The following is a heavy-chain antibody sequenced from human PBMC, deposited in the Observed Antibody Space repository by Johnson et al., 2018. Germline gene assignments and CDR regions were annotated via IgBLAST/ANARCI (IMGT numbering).Heavy chain of an antibody. CDR3: AKDANFIAVADLYYYGMDV. J-gene: IGHJ6*02. Sequence: QVQLVESGGGVVQPGRSLRLSCAASGFTFSSYAMHWVRQAPGKGLEWVAVISYDGSNKYYADSVKGRFTISRDNSKNTLYLQMNSLRAEDTAVYYSAKDANFIAVADLYYYGMDVWGQGTTVTVSS. CDR2: ISYDGSNK. V-gene: IGHV3-30-3*01. CDR1: GFTFSSYA. D-gene: IGHD6-19*01.